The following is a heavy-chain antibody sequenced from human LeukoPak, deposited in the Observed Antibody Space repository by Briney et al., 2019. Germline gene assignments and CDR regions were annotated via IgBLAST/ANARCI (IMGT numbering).Heavy chain of an antibody. CDR1: GDSISSGDYY. V-gene: IGHV4-61*02. J-gene: IGHJ4*02. D-gene: IGHD3-10*01. CDR2: ISSSGST. CDR3: ARGQRYGSGSYGGLD. Sequence: PSETLSLTCTVSGDSISSGDYYWSWIRQPAGKGLEWIGRISSSGSTNYNPSLKSRVTISVDTSKNQFSLKLSSVTAADTAVYYCARGQRYGSGSYGGLDWGQGTLVTVSS.